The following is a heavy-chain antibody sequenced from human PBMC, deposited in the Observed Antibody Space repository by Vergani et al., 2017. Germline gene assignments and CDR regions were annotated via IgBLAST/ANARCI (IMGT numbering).Heavy chain of an antibody. CDR2: INHSGST. D-gene: IGHD3/OR15-3a*01. J-gene: IGHJ6*02. CDR1: GGSFSGYY. V-gene: IGHV4-34*01. CDR3: ARGRIWTGYLFV. Sequence: QVQLQQWGAGLLKPSETLSLTCAVYGGSFSGYYWSWIRQPPGKGLEWIGEINHSGSTNYNPSLKSRVTISVDTSKNQFSLKLSSVTAADTAVYYWARGRIWTGYLFVWGQGTTVTVSS.